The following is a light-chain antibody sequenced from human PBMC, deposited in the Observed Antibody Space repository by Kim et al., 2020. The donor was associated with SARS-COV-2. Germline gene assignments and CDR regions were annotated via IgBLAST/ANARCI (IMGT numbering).Light chain of an antibody. J-gene: IGLJ3*02. CDR2: KDS. Sequence: VHPGQTASITCSGDKLGDKYACWYQQKPGQSPVLVIYKDSKRPSGIPERFSGSNSGNTATLTISGTQAMDEADYYCQAWDSSTAVFGGGTQLTVL. CDR3: QAWDSSTAV. V-gene: IGLV3-1*01. CDR1: KLGDKY.